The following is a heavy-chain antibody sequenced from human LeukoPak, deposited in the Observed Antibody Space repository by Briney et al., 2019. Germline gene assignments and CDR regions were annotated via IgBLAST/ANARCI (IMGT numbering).Heavy chain of an antibody. Sequence: ASVKVSCKASGYTFTGYYMHWVRQAPGQGLEWMGWINPNSGGTNYAQKFQGRVTMTRDTSISTAYMELSRLRSDDTAVYYCAREGPELVGTNWFDPWGQGTLVTVSS. CDR1: GYTFTGYY. D-gene: IGHD6-13*01. V-gene: IGHV1-2*02. J-gene: IGHJ5*02. CDR2: INPNSGGT. CDR3: AREGPELVGTNWFDP.